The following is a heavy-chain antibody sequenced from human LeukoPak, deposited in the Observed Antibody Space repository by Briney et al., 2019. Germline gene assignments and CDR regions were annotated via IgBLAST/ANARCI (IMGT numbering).Heavy chain of an antibody. D-gene: IGHD4-17*01. CDR3: AKDPNGDYIGAFDM. Sequence: GGSLRLSCAASGITASSYAMTWVRQAPGKGLEWVSSISGSGDRTMYADSVKGRFTISRDNFKNTLYLQMKSLRAEDTAVYHCAKDPNGDYIGAFDMWGQGTMVTVSS. CDR2: ISGSGDRT. J-gene: IGHJ3*02. CDR1: GITASSYA. V-gene: IGHV3-23*01.